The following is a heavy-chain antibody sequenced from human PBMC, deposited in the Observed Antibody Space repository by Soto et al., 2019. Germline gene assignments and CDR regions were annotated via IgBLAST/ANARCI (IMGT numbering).Heavy chain of an antibody. V-gene: IGHV4-59*11. CDR2: VHYTGST. Sequence: PSETLSLTCTVSGGSIRSHYWSWIRQSPGKGLEWVGCVHYTGSTNYNPSLKSRVTISADTSKNQFSLKLSSVTAADTAVYYCEGYCSGTSCYLGDVGTFDMWGQVAVVT. D-gene: IGHD2-2*01. CDR1: GGSIRSHY. J-gene: IGHJ3*02. CDR3: EGYCSGTSCYLGDVGTFDM.